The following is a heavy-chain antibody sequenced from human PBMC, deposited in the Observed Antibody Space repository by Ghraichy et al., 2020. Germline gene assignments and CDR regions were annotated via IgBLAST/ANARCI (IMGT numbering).Heavy chain of an antibody. CDR2: INGDGTST. CDR1: GFTFSSYW. J-gene: IGHJ5*02. V-gene: IGHV3-74*01. CDR3: ARLLGLNTYGYWFDP. Sequence: GGSLRLSCAASGFTFSSYWMHWVRQGPGKGLVWVSRINGDGTSTTYADSVKGRFTISRDNAKNTLYLQMNSLRGEDTAVYYCARLLGLNTYGYWFDPRGQGTQVTVSS. D-gene: IGHD3-10*01.